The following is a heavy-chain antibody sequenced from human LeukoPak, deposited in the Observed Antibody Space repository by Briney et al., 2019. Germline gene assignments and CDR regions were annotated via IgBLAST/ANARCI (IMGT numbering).Heavy chain of an antibody. V-gene: IGHV3-7*01. CDR2: IKQDGSVK. D-gene: IGHD6-6*01. CDR1: GFTFSNYW. CDR3: ARIGYSSSSLDL. Sequence: GGSLRLSCAASGFTFSNYWMTWVRQAPGKGLEWLANIKQDGSVKYYVDSVKGRFTISRDNAKNSVYLQMNSLRAEDTAVYYCARIGYSSSSLDLWGQGTLVPVSS. J-gene: IGHJ5*02.